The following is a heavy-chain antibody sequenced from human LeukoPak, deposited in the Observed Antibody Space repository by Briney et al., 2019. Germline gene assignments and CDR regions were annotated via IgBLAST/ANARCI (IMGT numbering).Heavy chain of an antibody. D-gene: IGHD3-9*01. V-gene: IGHV1-2*02. Sequence: GASVKVSCKASGYTFTSYYMHWVRQAPGQALEWMGWINPNSGGTNYAQKFQGRVTMTRDTSISTAYMELSRLRSDDTAVYYCARDREGVLRYFDWLGDAFDIWGQGTVVTVSS. CDR1: GYTFTSYY. J-gene: IGHJ3*02. CDR3: ARDREGVLRYFDWLGDAFDI. CDR2: INPNSGGT.